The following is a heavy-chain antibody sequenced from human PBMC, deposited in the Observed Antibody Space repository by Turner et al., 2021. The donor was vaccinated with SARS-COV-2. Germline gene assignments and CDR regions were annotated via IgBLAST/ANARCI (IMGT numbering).Heavy chain of an antibody. CDR1: GSTFTSYD. CDR2: MNPNSGNT. CDR3: ARTPFRIQLWRKKPNPNWYFDL. V-gene: IGHV1-8*01. J-gene: IGHJ2*01. D-gene: IGHD5-18*01. Sequence: QVQLVQSGAEVKTPGASVKVSCKASGSTFTSYDINWVRQATGQGHEWMGWMNPNSGNTGYAEKFQGRVTMTRNTAISTAYMELSSLRSEDTAVYNSARTPFRIQLWRKKPNPNWYFDLWGRGTLVTVSS.